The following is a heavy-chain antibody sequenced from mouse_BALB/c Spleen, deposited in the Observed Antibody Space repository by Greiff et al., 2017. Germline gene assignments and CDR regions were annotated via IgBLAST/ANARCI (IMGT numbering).Heavy chain of an antibody. CDR3: ARGDGYRYYYAMDY. J-gene: IGHJ4*01. D-gene: IGHD2-3*01. CDR1: GYAFSSSW. CDR2: IYPGDGDT. Sequence: LQESGPELVKPGASVKISCKASGYAFSSSWMNWVKQRPGQGLEWIGRIYPGDGDTNYNGKFKGKATLTADKSSSTAYMQLSSLTSVDSAVYFCARGDGYRYYYAMDYWGQGTSVTVSS. V-gene: IGHV1-82*01.